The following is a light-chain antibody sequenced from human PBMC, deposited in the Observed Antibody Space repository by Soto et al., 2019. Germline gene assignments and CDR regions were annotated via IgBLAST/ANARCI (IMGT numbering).Light chain of an antibody. CDR2: AAS. CDR3: QQYDHSPWT. J-gene: IGKJ1*01. CDR1: QAINIY. V-gene: IGKV1-16*01. Sequence: DVQMTQSPSSLSASVGDRVTITCRASQAINIYLAWFQQKPGKAPKSLIYAASSLRSGVPSRFSGSGSGTVFTLTISNRPPEDFATYFCQQYDHSPWTFGQGTTVEIK.